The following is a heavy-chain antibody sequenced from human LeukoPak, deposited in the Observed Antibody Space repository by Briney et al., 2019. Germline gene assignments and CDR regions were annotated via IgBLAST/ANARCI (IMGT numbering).Heavy chain of an antibody. CDR3: AKEGYNYVIDY. J-gene: IGHJ4*02. CDR2: IWYDGSNK. V-gene: IGHV3-33*06. CDR1: GFTFSSYG. Sequence: GRSLRLSCAASGFTFSSYGMHWVRQAPGKGLEWVAVIWYDGSNKYYADSVKGRFTISRDNSKNTLYLQMNSLRAEDTAVYYCAKEGYNYVIDYWGQGTLVTVSS. D-gene: IGHD5-24*01.